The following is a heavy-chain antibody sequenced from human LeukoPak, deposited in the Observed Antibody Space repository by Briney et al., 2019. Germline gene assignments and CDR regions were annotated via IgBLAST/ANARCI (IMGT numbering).Heavy chain of an antibody. Sequence: SETLSLTCAVYGGSFSGYYWSWIRQPPGKGLEWIGEINHSGSTNYNPSLKSRVTISVDTSKNQFSLKLSSVTAADTAVYYCARVAPNDSSGYYPGEYFQHWGQGTLVTVSS. CDR3: ARVAPNDSSGYYPGEYFQH. V-gene: IGHV4-34*01. J-gene: IGHJ1*01. CDR1: GGSFSGYY. CDR2: INHSGST. D-gene: IGHD3-22*01.